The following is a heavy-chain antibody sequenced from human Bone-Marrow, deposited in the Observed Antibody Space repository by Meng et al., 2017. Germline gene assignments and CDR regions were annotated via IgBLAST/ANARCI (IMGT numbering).Heavy chain of an antibody. CDR2: IYYSGST. Sequence: SETLSLTCTVSGGSVSSGSYYWSWIRQPPGKGLEWIGYIYYSGSTNYNPSLKSRVTISVDTSKNQFSLKLSSVTAADTAVYYCASGDYYDNSGYDAFDIWGQGTMVTVSS. J-gene: IGHJ3*02. D-gene: IGHD3-22*01. CDR3: ASGDYYDNSGYDAFDI. CDR1: GGSVSSGSYY. V-gene: IGHV4-61*01.